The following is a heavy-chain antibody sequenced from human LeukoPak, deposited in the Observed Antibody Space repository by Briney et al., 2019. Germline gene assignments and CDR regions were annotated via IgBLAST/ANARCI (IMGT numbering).Heavy chain of an antibody. J-gene: IGHJ5*02. V-gene: IGHV1-18*01. D-gene: IGHD6-6*01. Sequence: GASLKVSSTASGYSFTTYGISWVRQAPGQGLEWMGWISVYNGNTNYAQKIQGRVTMTTDTSTSTASMELRRLRYDDTAVYYCARDMIAARPNWFDPWGQGTLVTVSS. CDR2: ISVYNGNT. CDR1: GYSFTTYG. CDR3: ARDMIAARPNWFDP.